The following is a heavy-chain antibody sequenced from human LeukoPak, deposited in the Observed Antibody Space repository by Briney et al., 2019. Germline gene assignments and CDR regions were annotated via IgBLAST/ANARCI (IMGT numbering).Heavy chain of an antibody. CDR3: AREEGSGSYYKTVDY. J-gene: IGHJ4*02. V-gene: IGHV1-46*01. CDR1: GYTFTSYY. Sequence: ASVKVSCKASGYTFTSYYMHWVRQAPGQGLEWMGMINPSGGSTSYAQKFQGRVTMTRDTSTSTVYMELSSLRSEDTAVYYCAREEGSGSYYKTVDYWGQGTLVTVSS. D-gene: IGHD3-10*01. CDR2: INPSGGST.